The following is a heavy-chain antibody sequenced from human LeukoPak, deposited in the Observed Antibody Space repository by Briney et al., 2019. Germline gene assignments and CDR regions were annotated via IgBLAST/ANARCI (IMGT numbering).Heavy chain of an antibody. CDR3: AKEGYYYGMDV. CDR1: GFTFDDYA. Sequence: HPGGSLRLSCAASGFTFDDYAMHWVRQAPGKGLEWVSGISWNSGSIGYADSVKGRFTISGDNAKNSLYLQMNSLRAEDTALYYCAKEGYYYGMDVWGKGTTVTVSS. V-gene: IGHV3-9*01. J-gene: IGHJ6*04. CDR2: ISWNSGSI.